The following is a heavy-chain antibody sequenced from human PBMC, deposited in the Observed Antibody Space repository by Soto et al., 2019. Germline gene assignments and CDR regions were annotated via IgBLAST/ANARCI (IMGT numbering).Heavy chain of an antibody. CDR2: ISAYNGNT. V-gene: IGHV1-18*01. D-gene: IGHD7-27*01. CDR1: GYTFTSYG. CDR3: ARPIYDLTGEETDAFDI. J-gene: IGHJ3*02. Sequence: QVQLVQSGAEVKKPGASVKVSCKASGYTFTSYGISWVRQAPGQGREWMGWISAYNGNTNYAQKLQGRVTMTTDTSTSTAYMELRSLRSDDTAVYYCARPIYDLTGEETDAFDIWGQGTMVTVSS.